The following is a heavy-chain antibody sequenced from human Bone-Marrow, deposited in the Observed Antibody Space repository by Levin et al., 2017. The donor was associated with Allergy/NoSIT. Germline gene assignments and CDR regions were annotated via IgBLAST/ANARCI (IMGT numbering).Heavy chain of an antibody. D-gene: IGHD6-13*01. CDR2: ISWNSGSI. J-gene: IGHJ4*02. CDR3: ARGGISRTWYLVDY. Sequence: TGGSLRLSCVASGFTFDDYAFDDYAMHWVRQAPGKGLEWVSGISWNSGSIAYADSVKGRFSISRDHARNSLYLQMNSLRDEDTAVYYCARGGISRTWYLVDYWGQGTLVTVSS. V-gene: IGHV3-9*01. CDR1: GFTFDDYAFDDYA.